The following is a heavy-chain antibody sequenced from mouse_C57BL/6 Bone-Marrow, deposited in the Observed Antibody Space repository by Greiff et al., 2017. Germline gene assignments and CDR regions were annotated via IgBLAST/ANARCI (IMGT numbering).Heavy chain of an antibody. CDR1: GYTFTSSG. J-gene: IGHJ2*01. Sequence: QVQLQQSGAELARPGASVTLSCKASGYTFTSSGISWVKQRTGQGLEWIGEIYPRSGNPYYNEKFKGMATLTAEKSSSTAYMELRSLTSEDSAVHVCARSGLRLGYWGQGTTLTVSS. D-gene: IGHD3-2*02. V-gene: IGHV1-81*01. CDR3: ARSGLRLGY. CDR2: IYPRSGNP.